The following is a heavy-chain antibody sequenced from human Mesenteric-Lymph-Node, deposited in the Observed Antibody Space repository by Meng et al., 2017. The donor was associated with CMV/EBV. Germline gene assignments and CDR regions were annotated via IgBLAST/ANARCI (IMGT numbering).Heavy chain of an antibody. D-gene: IGHD5-12*01. CDR2: IRYDGSNK. V-gene: IGHV3-30*02. CDR3: AKDRSGYDYRYLDY. Sequence: GGSLRLSCAASGFTFSSYGMYWVRQAPGKGLEWVAFIRYDGSNKYYADSVKGRFTISRDNSKNTLYLQMNSLRAEDTAVYYCAKDRSGYDYRYLDYWGQGTLVTVSS. CDR1: GFTFSSYG. J-gene: IGHJ4*02.